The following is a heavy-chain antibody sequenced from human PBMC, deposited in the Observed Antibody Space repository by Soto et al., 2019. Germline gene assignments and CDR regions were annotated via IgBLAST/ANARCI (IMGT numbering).Heavy chain of an antibody. CDR3: AKLPGDSWGYFDY. V-gene: IGHV3-23*01. CDR1: GFTFRSYA. CDR2: ITSSGGII. J-gene: IGHJ4*02. Sequence: PGGALGLCCAASGFTFRSYAMSWVRQAPGKGLEWVSAITSSGGIIYYADSVKGRFTISRDNSKNTLYLQMNSLGAEDTAVYFCAKLPGDSWGYFDYWGQGTLVPVSS. D-gene: IGHD2-21*02.